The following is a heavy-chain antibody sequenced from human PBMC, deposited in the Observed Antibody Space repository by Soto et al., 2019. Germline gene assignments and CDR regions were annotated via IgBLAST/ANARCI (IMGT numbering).Heavy chain of an antibody. D-gene: IGHD2-21*01. Sequence: ASVKVSCKASGYTFTSYAMHWVRQAPGQRLEWMGWINAGNGNTKYSQKFQGRVTITRDTSASTAYVELSSLRSEDTAVYYCARDKAGDYEYFQHWGQGTLVTVSS. V-gene: IGHV1-3*01. J-gene: IGHJ1*01. CDR2: INAGNGNT. CDR1: GYTFTSYA. CDR3: ARDKAGDYEYFQH.